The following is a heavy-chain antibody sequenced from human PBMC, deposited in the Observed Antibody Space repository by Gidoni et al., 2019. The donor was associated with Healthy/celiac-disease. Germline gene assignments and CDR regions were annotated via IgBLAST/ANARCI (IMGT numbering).Heavy chain of an antibody. D-gene: IGHD6-19*01. CDR1: GFTFSSYG. V-gene: IGHV3-30*02. CDR2: IRYDGSNK. J-gene: IGHJ4*02. Sequence: QVQLVESGGGVVQPGGSLRLSWAASGFTFSSYGMHWVRQAPAKGLEWVAFIRYDGSNKYYADSVKGRFTISRDNSKNTLYLQMNSLRAEDTAVYYCAKDSPPLVSSGWYSDWGQGTLVTVSS. CDR3: AKDSPPLVSSGWYSD.